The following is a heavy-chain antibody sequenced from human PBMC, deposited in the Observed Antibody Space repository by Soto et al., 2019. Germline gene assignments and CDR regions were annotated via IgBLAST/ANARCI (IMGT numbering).Heavy chain of an antibody. CDR2: IYHSGST. J-gene: IGHJ4*02. CDR3: ARGGWKLFDY. CDR1: GGSISSGGYS. V-gene: IGHV4-30-2*01. Sequence: PSETLSLTCAVSGGSISSGGYSCNWIRQPPGKGLEWIGYIYHSGSTYYNPSLKSRVTISVDTSKNQFSLKLSSVTAADTAVYYCARGGWKLFDYWGQGTLVTVSS. D-gene: IGHD1-1*01.